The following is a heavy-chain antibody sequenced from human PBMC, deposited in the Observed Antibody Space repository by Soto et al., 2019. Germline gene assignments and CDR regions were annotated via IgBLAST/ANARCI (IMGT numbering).Heavy chain of an antibody. J-gene: IGHJ4*02. CDR3: AREDGDSSSCPLDY. Sequence: QVQLVESGGGVVQPGRSLRLSCAASGFTFSSYAMHWVRQAPGKGLEWVAVISYDGSNKYYADSVKGRFTISRDNSKNTLYLQMNSLRAEDTAVYYCAREDGDSSSCPLDYWGQGTLVTVSS. CDR1: GFTFSSYA. CDR2: ISYDGSNK. D-gene: IGHD6-13*01. V-gene: IGHV3-30-3*01.